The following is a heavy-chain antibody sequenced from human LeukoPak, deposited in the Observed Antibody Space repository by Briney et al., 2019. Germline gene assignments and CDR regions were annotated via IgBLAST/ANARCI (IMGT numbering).Heavy chain of an antibody. J-gene: IGHJ6*02. Sequence: AGSLTLSCAAARFTFSSYSMKWVRQAPGKGLEWVSSTSSSSTYIYYADSVKGPFTISRDNAKNSLYLQMNSQRAEDTAVYYCAREYYDFWSGYYNYYYYGMDVWGQGTTVTVSS. V-gene: IGHV3-21*01. D-gene: IGHD3-3*01. CDR1: RFTFSSYS. CDR2: TSSSSTYI. CDR3: AREYYDFWSGYYNYYYYGMDV.